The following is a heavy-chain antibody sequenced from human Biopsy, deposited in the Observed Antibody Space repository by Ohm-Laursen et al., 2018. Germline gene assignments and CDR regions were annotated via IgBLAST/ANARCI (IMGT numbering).Heavy chain of an antibody. D-gene: IGHD3-22*01. Sequence: SQTLSLTCIVSGGFISNNNYYWGWIRQPPGKGLEWIGSIFYRGSTHYKPSLKSRVNISVDTSKNQFSLKLNSVTAADTAVYYRARDYDTSGYYYVSWGQGTLVTVSS. CDR3: ARDYDTSGYYYVS. CDR2: IFYRGST. CDR1: GGFISNNNYY. V-gene: IGHV4-39*01. J-gene: IGHJ5*02.